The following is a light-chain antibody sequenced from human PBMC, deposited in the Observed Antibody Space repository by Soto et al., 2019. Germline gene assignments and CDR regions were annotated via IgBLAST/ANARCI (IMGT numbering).Light chain of an antibody. CDR1: QGISTY. V-gene: IGKV1-9*01. J-gene: IGKJ1*01. CDR2: AAS. Sequence: DIQLTQSPSLLSASVGDRVTITCRASQGISTYLAWYQQTSGKAPKLLISAASTLQRGVPSRFSGSGSGTQFTLTISSLQPEDFATYYCQQYETFSGTFGPGTKVDIK. CDR3: QQYETFSGT.